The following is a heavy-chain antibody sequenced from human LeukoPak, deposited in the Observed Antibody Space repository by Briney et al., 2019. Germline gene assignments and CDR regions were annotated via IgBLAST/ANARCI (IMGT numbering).Heavy chain of an antibody. D-gene: IGHD5-18*01. Sequence: PSASVKVSCKASGGTFINYSITWVRQAPGQGPEWMGRIIPIIGMEDYAQKFQGRVTITADKSTSTAYMELSSLRSEDTAVYYCAVLGGYNYASEYFDSWGQGTLVTVSS. CDR3: AVLGGYNYASEYFDS. CDR1: GGTFINYS. V-gene: IGHV1-69*02. J-gene: IGHJ4*02. CDR2: IIPIIGME.